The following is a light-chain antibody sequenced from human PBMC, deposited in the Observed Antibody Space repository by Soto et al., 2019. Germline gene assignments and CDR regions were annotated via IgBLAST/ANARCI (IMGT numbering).Light chain of an antibody. J-gene: IGLJ3*02. CDR2: EVS. V-gene: IGLV2-14*01. CDR1: SSDVGAYNY. CDR3: ASYTSSSTWV. Sequence: QSALTQPASVSGSPGQSITISCTGTSSDVGAYNYVSWYQQHPGKAPKLMVYEVSSRPSGVSNRFSGSESGNTASLTIYGLQAEDEADYYCASYTSSSTWVFGGGTKLTVL.